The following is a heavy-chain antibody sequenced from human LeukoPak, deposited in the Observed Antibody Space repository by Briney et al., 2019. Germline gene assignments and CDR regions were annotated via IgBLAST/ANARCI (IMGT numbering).Heavy chain of an antibody. CDR3: ARLDWSNWCFDL. V-gene: IGHV4-39*01. CDR2: IYYTGST. Sequence: SETLSLTCAVSGGSISSGSYYWGWICQPPGKVLEWIGSIYYTGSTYYNPSLKSRVTISVDTSKNQFSLNLSSVTAADTAVYYCARLDWSNWCFDLWGRGTLVIVSS. J-gene: IGHJ2*01. D-gene: IGHD3/OR15-3a*01. CDR1: GGSISSGSYY.